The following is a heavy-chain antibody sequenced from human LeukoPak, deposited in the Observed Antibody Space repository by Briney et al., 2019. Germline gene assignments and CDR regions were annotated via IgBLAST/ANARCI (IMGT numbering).Heavy chain of an antibody. Sequence: GGSLRLSCAASGFTFSSYSMNWVRQAPGKGLEWVSSISSSSSYIYYADSVKGRFTISRDNAKNSLYLQMNSLRAEDTAMYYCARETYCTNTTCPIGDHFNYWGQGTLVTVSS. J-gene: IGHJ4*02. V-gene: IGHV3-21*01. CDR1: GFTFSSYS. D-gene: IGHD2-2*01. CDR2: ISSSSSYI. CDR3: ARETYCTNTTCPIGDHFNY.